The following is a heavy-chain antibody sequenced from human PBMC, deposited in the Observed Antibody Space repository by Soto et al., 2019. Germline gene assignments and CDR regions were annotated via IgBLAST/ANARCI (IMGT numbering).Heavy chain of an antibody. CDR1: GGSISSGGYY. J-gene: IGHJ6*02. Sequence: PSETLSLTCTVSGGSISSGGYYWSWIRQHPWKGLEWIGYIYYSGSTYYNPSLKSRVTISVDTSKNQFSLKLSSVTAADTAVYYCARDLYGSGSYYYYYYGMDVWGQGXTVTVYS. CDR2: IYYSGST. D-gene: IGHD3-10*01. V-gene: IGHV4-31*03. CDR3: ARDLYGSGSYYYYYYGMDV.